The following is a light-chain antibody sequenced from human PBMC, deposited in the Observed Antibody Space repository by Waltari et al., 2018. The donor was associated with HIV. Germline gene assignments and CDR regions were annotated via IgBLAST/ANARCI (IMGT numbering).Light chain of an antibody. CDR3: VGWDASLSAYV. V-gene: IGLV1-47*01. J-gene: IGLJ1*01. CDR2: KNL. Sequence: QSVLTQPPSASGTPGQRVTISCSGSSSNIGNDNVYWYQQLPGTTPKPLIYKNLQRPSGVPDRFAGSKSGTSAYLAISGLRSEDEADYYCVGWDASLSAYVFGAGTKVTVL. CDR1: SSNIGNDN.